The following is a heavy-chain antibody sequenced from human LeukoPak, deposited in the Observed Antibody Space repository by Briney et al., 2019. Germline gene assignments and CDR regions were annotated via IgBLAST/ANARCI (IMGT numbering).Heavy chain of an antibody. CDR2: IRYDGSNK. D-gene: IGHD1-26*01. CDR3: AEGSGWEQSYYYYYMDV. Sequence: GGPLRLSCAASGFTFSSYGMHWVRQAPGKGLEWVAFIRYDGSNKHYADSVKGRFTISRDNSKNTLYLQMNSLRAEDTAVYYCAEGSGWEQSYYYYYMDVWGKGTTVTISS. CDR1: GFTFSSYG. J-gene: IGHJ6*03. V-gene: IGHV3-30*02.